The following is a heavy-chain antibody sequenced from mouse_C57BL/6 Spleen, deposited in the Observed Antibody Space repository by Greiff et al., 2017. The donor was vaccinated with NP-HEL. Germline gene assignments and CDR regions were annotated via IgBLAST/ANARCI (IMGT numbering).Heavy chain of an antibody. CDR1: GFTFTDYY. CDR3: ARSPDGYYPAWFAY. D-gene: IGHD2-3*01. J-gene: IGHJ3*01. Sequence: EVHLVESGGGLVQPGGSLSLSCAASGFTFTDYYMSWVRQPPGKALEWLGFIRNKANGYPTEYSASVKGRFTISRDNSQSILYLQMNALRAEDSATYYCARSPDGYYPAWFAYWGQGTLVTVSA. CDR2: IRNKANGYPT. V-gene: IGHV7-3*01.